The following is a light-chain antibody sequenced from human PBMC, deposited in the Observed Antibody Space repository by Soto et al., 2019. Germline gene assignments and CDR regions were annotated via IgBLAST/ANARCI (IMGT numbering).Light chain of an antibody. CDR3: QVWDSSSDHPYYV. CDR1: NSGSKS. CDR2: YDS. J-gene: IGLJ1*01. V-gene: IGLV3-21*04. Sequence: SYELTQPPSVSVAPGKTARITCGGNNSGSKSVHWYQQKPGQAPVLVIYYDSDRPSGIPERFSGSNSGNTATLTISRVEAGDEADYYCQVWDSSSDHPYYVFGTGTKLTVL.